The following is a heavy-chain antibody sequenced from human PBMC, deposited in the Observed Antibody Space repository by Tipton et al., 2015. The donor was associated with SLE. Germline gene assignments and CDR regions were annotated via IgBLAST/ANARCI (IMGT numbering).Heavy chain of an antibody. CDR2: IYTSGST. Sequence: TLSLTCTVSGGSISSYYWSWIRQPAGKGLEWIGRIYTSGSTNYNPSLQSRVTMSVDTSKNQFSLKLRSVTAADTAVYYCARSPYSSSWYGYYYYGMDVWGQGTTVTVSS. V-gene: IGHV4-4*07. CDR3: ARSPYSSSWYGYYYYGMDV. J-gene: IGHJ6*02. CDR1: GGSISSYY. D-gene: IGHD6-13*01.